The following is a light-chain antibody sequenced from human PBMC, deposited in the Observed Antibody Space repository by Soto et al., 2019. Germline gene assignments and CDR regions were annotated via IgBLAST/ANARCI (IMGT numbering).Light chain of an antibody. Sequence: QSVLTQPPSASGTPGQRVAISCSGSTSKIGSNTVNWYQQLPGSAPQLLFYSTNQRPSGVPGRFSGSKSGTSASLAISGLQSEDEGDYYCAAWDGSLNVVLFGGGTKLTVL. CDR3: AAWDGSLNVVL. J-gene: IGLJ2*01. CDR2: STN. CDR1: TSKIGSNT. V-gene: IGLV1-44*01.